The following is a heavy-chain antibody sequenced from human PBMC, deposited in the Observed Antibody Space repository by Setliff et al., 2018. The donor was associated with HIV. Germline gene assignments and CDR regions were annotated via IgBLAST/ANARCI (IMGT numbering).Heavy chain of an antibody. J-gene: IGHJ3*02. V-gene: IGHV3-74*01. D-gene: IGHD2-2*01. CDR2: INGDGSST. Sequence: LRLSCAASGFTFSSSWMHWVRQAPGKGLIWVSRINGDGSSTRSADSVKGRFTISRDNAKNTVYLQMNSLRAEDTAVYYCARVGCSSTSCYVHAFDNWGQGTMVTVSS. CDR3: ARVGCSSTSCYVHAFDN. CDR1: GFTFSSSW.